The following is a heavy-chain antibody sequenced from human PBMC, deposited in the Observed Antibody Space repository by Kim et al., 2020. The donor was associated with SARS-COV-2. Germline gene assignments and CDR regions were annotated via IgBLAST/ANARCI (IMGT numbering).Heavy chain of an antibody. CDR3: ARGAPMVRGVMGDPFDY. Sequence: GGSLRLSCAASGFTFSSYGMHWVRQAPGKGLEWVAVIWYDGSNKYYADSVKGRFTISRDNSKNTLYLQMNSLRAEDTAVYYCARGAPMVRGVMGDPFDYWGQGTLVTVSS. CDR2: IWYDGSNK. J-gene: IGHJ4*02. D-gene: IGHD3-10*01. CDR1: GFTFSSYG. V-gene: IGHV3-33*01.